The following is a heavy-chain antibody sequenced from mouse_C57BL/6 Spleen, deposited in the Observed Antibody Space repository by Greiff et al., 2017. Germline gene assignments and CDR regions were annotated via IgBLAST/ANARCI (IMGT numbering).Heavy chain of an antibody. CDR3: ASPYGNFYAMDY. Sequence: VQLQQSGPELVKPGASVKISCKASGYAFSSSWMNWVKQRPGKGLEWIGRIYPGDGDTNYNGKFKGKATLTADKSSSTAYMQLSSLTSEDSAVYFCASPYGNFYAMDYWGQGTSVTVSS. D-gene: IGHD2-1*01. CDR1: GYAFSSSW. V-gene: IGHV1-82*01. J-gene: IGHJ4*01. CDR2: IYPGDGDT.